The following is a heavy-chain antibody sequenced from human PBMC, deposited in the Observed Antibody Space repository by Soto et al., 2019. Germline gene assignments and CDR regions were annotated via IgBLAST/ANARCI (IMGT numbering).Heavy chain of an antibody. V-gene: IGHV3-15*01. CDR3: TTGTYDFWSGYS. Sequence: GGSLRLSCAASGFTFRNAWMSWVRQAPGKGLEWVGRIKSKTDGGTTDYAAPVKGRFTISRDDSKNTLYLQMNSLKTEDTAVYYCTTGTYDFWSGYSWGQGTLVTVSS. CDR2: IKSKTDGGTT. CDR1: GFTFRNAW. D-gene: IGHD3-3*01. J-gene: IGHJ4*02.